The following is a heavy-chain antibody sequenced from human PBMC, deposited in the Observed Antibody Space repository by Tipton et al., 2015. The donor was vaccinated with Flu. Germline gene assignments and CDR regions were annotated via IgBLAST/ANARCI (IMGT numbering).Heavy chain of an antibody. CDR1: GLTFNNHW. V-gene: IGHV3-7*03. CDR3: ARTGDYWYFDL. Sequence: SLRLSCAASGLTFNNHWMTWVRQAPGKGLEWVANINQNGRDTYYADSVRGRFTISRDNAKKSLFLQMNGLTEDDAAVYYCARTGDYWYFDLWGRGPLVTVAS. D-gene: IGHD7-27*01. J-gene: IGHJ2*01. CDR2: INQNGRDT.